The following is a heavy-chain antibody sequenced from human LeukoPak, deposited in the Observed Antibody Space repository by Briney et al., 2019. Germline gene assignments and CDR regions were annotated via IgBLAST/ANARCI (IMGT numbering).Heavy chain of an antibody. CDR2: ISAYNGNT. CDR3: ARVRSLYCSSTSCSDIDYYYYMDV. CDR1: GYTFTSYG. Sequence: ASVKVSCKASGYTFTSYGISWVRQAPGQGLEWMGWISAYNGNTNYAQKLQGRVTMTTDTSTSTAYMELRSLRSDDTAVYYCARVRSLYCSSTSCSDIDYYYYMDVRGKGTTVTVSS. V-gene: IGHV1-18*01. J-gene: IGHJ6*03. D-gene: IGHD2-2*01.